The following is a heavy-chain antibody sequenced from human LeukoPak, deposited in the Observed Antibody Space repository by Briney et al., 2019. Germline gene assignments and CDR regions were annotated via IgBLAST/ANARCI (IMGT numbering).Heavy chain of an antibody. J-gene: IGHJ4*02. CDR1: GYTFTNYY. CDR3: TRDLLGFATTPLSD. D-gene: IGHD4-17*01. Sequence: ASVKVSCKASGYTFTNYYMHWVRQAPGPGLEWMGWINPNRGDTNYAQKFQGRVTMTRDTSISTAFMELTRLTSDDTAVYYCTRDLLGFATTPLSDWGQGTLVTVSS. CDR2: INPNRGDT. V-gene: IGHV1-2*02.